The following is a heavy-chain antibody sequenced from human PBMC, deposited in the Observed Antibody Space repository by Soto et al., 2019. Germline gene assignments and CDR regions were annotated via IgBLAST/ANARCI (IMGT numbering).Heavy chain of an antibody. Sequence: QVQLVESGGGVVQPGRSLRLSCAASGFPFNSYAMHWVRQAPGKGLEWVAVVSYDGNYKTYADSVKGRFTISRDNSDNTLNLPTPRLSFEDTGVYYCARGSLWDFDHWGLGTVVTVPP. J-gene: IGHJ4*02. CDR3: ARGSLWDFDH. CDR2: VSYDGNYK. V-gene: IGHV3-30-3*01. CDR1: GFPFNSYA. D-gene: IGHD2-21*01.